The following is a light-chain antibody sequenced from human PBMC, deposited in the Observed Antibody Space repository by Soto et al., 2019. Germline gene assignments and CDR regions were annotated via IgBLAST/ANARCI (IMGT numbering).Light chain of an antibody. CDR3: QQGHNWPLT. J-gene: IGKJ2*01. CDR2: GAS. Sequence: EIVMTQSPATLSLSPGERAALSCMASQSINSELAWYQQKPVQPPRRLIYGASTRATGVPARFTGSESGSEFTLTISGLQSEDFAVYYCQQGHNWPLTFGQGTRLEI. CDR1: QSINSE. V-gene: IGKV3-15*01.